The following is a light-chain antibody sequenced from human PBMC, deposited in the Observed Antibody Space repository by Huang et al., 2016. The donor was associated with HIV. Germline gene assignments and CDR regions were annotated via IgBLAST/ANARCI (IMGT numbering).Light chain of an antibody. CDR1: QSLVHSDGNTY. CDR3: MQGTHWPRT. J-gene: IGKJ1*01. Sequence: DVVMTQSPLSLPVTLGQPASISCRSSQSLVHSDGNTYLNWFHQRPGQSPRPLIYKVSNRDSGVPDRFSVSGSGTDFTLKISRVEAEDVGVYYCMQGTHWPRTFGQGTKVEIK. CDR2: KVS. V-gene: IGKV2-30*02.